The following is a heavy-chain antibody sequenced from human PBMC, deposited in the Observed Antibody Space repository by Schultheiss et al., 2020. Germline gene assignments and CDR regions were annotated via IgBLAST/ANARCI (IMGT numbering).Heavy chain of an antibody. CDR1: GGSFSGYY. Sequence: SETLSLTCAVYGGSFSGYYWSWIRQPPGKGLEWIGEMNHSGGTDYTPSLKSRVTMSVDTSKNQFSLNLRSVTAADTAVYYCVRGQIAARLSTWGQGTLVTVSS. CDR3: VRGQIAARLST. D-gene: IGHD6-6*01. CDR2: MNHSGGT. V-gene: IGHV4-34*01. J-gene: IGHJ5*02.